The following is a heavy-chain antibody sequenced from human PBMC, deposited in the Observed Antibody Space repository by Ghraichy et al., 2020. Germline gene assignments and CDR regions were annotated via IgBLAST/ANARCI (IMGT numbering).Heavy chain of an antibody. D-gene: IGHD3-16*01. CDR3: ARGVGGAGAFDI. CDR2: INHSGST. Sequence: SETLSPTCAVYGGSFSGYYWSWIRQPPGKGLEWIGEINHSGSTNYNPSLKSRVNISVDTSKNQFSLKLSSVTAADTAVYYCARGVGGAGAFDIWGQGTMVTVSS. V-gene: IGHV4-34*01. CDR1: GGSFSGYY. J-gene: IGHJ3*02.